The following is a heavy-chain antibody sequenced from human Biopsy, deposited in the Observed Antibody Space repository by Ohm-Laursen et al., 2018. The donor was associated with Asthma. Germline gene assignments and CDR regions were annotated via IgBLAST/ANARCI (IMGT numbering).Heavy chain of an antibody. CDR3: AGQYGGNSPPLE. J-gene: IGHJ4*02. CDR2: ISHDGSNK. CDR1: GFTFSSYG. D-gene: IGHD4-23*01. Sequence: SLRLSCGASGFTFSSYGMHWVRQAPGKGLEWVAVISHDGSNKYYADSVKGRFTISRDNSKNTLDLQMSSLRAEDTAVYYCAGQYGGNSPPLEWGQGTLVTVSS. V-gene: IGHV3-30*03.